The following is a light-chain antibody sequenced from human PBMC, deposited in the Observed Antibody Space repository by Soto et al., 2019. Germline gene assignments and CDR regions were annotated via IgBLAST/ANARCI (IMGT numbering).Light chain of an antibody. J-gene: IGLJ3*02. CDR2: GNT. CDR1: TSNIGAGYD. Sequence: QSVLTQPPSVSGALGQRVTISCTGITSNIGAGYDVHWYQLLPGRAPKLLIYGNTNRPSGVPDRFSGSKSGTSASLAINGLQAEDEAHYYCQSYDNSLSGSWVFGGGTQLTVL. V-gene: IGLV1-40*01. CDR3: QSYDNSLSGSWV.